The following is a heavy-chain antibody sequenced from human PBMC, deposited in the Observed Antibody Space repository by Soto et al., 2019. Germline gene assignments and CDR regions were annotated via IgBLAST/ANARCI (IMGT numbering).Heavy chain of an antibody. D-gene: IGHD2-2*01. V-gene: IGHV1-3*01. CDR3: ARDAGYCSSTSCYRWFDP. CDR2: INAGNGNT. J-gene: IGHJ5*02. Sequence: ASVKVSCKASGYTFTSYAMHWVRQAPGQRLEWMGWINAGNGNTKYSQKFQGRVTITRDTSASTAYMELSSLRSEDTAVYYCARDAGYCSSTSCYRWFDPWGQGTLVTVS. CDR1: GYTFTSYA.